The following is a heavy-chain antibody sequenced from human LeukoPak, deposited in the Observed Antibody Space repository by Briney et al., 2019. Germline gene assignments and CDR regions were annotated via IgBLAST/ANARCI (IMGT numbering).Heavy chain of an antibody. V-gene: IGHV3-21*01. CDR3: ARDYFDSSDYPQTYYYYYMDV. D-gene: IGHD3-22*01. Sequence: GGSLRLSCAASGFTFSRYRMNWVRQAPGKGLEWVASISSTSTFIYSADSVKGRFTISRDTPKNSLFLQMRSQRAEDTAIYYCARDYFDSSDYPQTYYYYYMDVWGKGTTVTVSS. J-gene: IGHJ6*03. CDR2: ISSTSTFI. CDR1: GFTFSRYR.